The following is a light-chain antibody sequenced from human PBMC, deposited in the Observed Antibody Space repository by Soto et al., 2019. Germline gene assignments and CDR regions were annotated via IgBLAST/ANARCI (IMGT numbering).Light chain of an antibody. V-gene: IGKV3-15*01. Sequence: EIVMTQSPATLSVSPGERATLSCRASQSVSSNLAWYQQKPGQAPRLLIYGASTRATGIPARFSGSGSGTEFTLTISSLQSADFAVYYCQQYNNWPREDTFGGGTKVEIK. CDR1: QSVSSN. CDR3: QQYNNWPREDT. J-gene: IGKJ4*01. CDR2: GAS.